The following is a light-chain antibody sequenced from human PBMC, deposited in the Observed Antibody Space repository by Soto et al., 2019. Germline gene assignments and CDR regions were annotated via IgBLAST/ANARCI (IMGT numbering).Light chain of an antibody. CDR3: SSFAGTNSFV. V-gene: IGLV2-8*01. CDR1: SSDVGGYNY. J-gene: IGLJ1*01. Sequence: QSVLTQPPSASGSPGQSVTSSCTGTSSDVGGYNYVSWYQQLPGKAPKLIIYEVSKRPSGVPDRVFGSKSGNTASLTVSGLQTEDEADYYCSSFAGTNSFVFGTGTKVTVL. CDR2: EVS.